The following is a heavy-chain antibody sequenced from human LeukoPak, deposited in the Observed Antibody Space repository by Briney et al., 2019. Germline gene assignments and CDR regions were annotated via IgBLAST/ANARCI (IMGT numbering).Heavy chain of an antibody. V-gene: IGHV3-7*01. J-gene: IGHJ4*02. CDR1: GFTFSSYA. CDR3: ARGITDY. CDR2: IKQDGSEK. Sequence: PGGSLRLSCAASGFTFSSYAMSWVRQAPGKGLEWVANIKQDGSEKYYVDSVKGRFTISRDNAKNSLYLQMNSLRAEDTAVYYCARGITDYWGQGTLVTVSS.